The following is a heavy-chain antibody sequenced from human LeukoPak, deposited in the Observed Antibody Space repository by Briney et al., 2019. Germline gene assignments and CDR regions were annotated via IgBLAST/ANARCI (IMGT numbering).Heavy chain of an antibody. V-gene: IGHV1-2*02. D-gene: IGHD6-13*01. Sequence: ASVKVSCKASGYSFTDFYMHWGRQAPGQGLEWMGWINPNSGGTNYAQKFQGRVTMTRDTSISTAYMELSRLRSDDTAVYYCAREGGYSSTWSNYWGQGTLVTVSS. CDR2: INPNSGGT. CDR3: AREGGYSSTWSNY. J-gene: IGHJ4*02. CDR1: GYSFTDFY.